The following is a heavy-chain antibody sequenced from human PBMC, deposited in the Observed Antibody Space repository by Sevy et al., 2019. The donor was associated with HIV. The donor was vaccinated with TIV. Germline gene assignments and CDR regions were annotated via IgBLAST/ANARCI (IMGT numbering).Heavy chain of an antibody. D-gene: IGHD3-10*01. V-gene: IGHV4-38-2*01. CDR2: IYHSGNI. CDR1: GYSISSGYY. J-gene: IGHJ4*02. Sequence: SETLSLNCAVSGYSISSGYYWGWIRQPPGKGLEWIGNIYHSGNIAYNPSLKTRVTISVDTSKNQFSLKLSSVTAADTAVYYWARVLYDSGSYYPMYLDYWGQGTLVTVSS. CDR3: ARVLYDSGSYYPMYLDY.